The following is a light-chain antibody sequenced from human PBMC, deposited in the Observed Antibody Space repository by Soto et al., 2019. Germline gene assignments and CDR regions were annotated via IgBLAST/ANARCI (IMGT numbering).Light chain of an antibody. Sequence: SYELTQPPSVSVSPGQTASITCSGDKLGDKYACWYQQKPGQSPVLVIHQDSKRPSGIPERFSGSNSGNTATLTISGTQAMDEADYYCQAWDSQVVFGGGTKLTVL. V-gene: IGLV3-1*01. J-gene: IGLJ2*01. CDR3: QAWDSQVV. CDR2: QDS. CDR1: KLGDKY.